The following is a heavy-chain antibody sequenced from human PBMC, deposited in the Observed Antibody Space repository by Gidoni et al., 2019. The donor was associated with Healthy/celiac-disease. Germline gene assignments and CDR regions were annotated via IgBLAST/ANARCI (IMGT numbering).Heavy chain of an antibody. CDR1: GYTFTSYY. Sequence: QVQLVQSGAEVEKPGASVRVSCKTSGYTFTSYYMHWVRQALGQGLEWMGVINPSGGSTAYAQKFQGRVTMTRDTSTSTVYMELSSLKSEDTAVYYCARASWGSQSPPFDYWGQGTLVTVSS. CDR2: INPSGGST. V-gene: IGHV1-46*03. CDR3: ARASWGSQSPPFDY. J-gene: IGHJ4*02. D-gene: IGHD3-16*01.